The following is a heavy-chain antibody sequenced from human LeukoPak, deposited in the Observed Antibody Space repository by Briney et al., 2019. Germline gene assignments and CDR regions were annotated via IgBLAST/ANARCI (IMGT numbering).Heavy chain of an antibody. CDR2: SDPSDSYT. D-gene: IGHD2-2*02. Sequence: GESLKICCNGSGYSITSYWISWVRQMPGKGLEWMGRSDPSDSYTYYNPSFQGHVTISADKSISTAYLQWSSLKASDTAMYYCASHTVQYCSSTSCYNYWGQGTLVTVSS. CDR1: GYSITSYW. V-gene: IGHV5-10-1*01. CDR3: ASHTVQYCSSTSCYNY. J-gene: IGHJ4*02.